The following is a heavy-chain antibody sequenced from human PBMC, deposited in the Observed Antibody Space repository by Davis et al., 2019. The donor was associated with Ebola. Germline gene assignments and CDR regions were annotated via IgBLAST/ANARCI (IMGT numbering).Heavy chain of an antibody. J-gene: IGHJ2*01. CDR2: IHYSGST. CDR1: GASIYSRGYY. Sequence: PSETLSLTCTVSGASIYSRGYYWGWIRQPPGKGLEWIGDIHYSGSTYYNPSLRSRITMSVDTSKSQFSLKLSSMTADDTAVYYCARRGDPPSWFFALWGPGTLVTVSS. CDR3: ARRGDPPSWFFAL. D-gene: IGHD3-16*01. V-gene: IGHV4-39*01.